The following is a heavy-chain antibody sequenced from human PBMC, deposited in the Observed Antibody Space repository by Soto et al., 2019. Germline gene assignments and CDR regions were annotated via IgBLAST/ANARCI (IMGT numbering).Heavy chain of an antibody. CDR1: GFTLSSYW. J-gene: IGHJ4*02. D-gene: IGHD6-13*01. CDR2: IKEDGSEK. CDR3: ARVAFIEGSSSYRPLDY. Sequence: GSLRLSCAASGFTLSSYWMSWVRQAPGKGLEWVANIKEDGSEKHYVDSVKGRSTISRDNAKNSLYLQMNSLRAEDTAIYYCARVAFIEGSSSYRPLDYWGQGTPVTVSS. V-gene: IGHV3-7*01.